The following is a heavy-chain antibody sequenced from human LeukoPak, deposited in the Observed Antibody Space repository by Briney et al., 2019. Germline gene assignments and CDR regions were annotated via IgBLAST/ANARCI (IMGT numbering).Heavy chain of an antibody. D-gene: IGHD1-1*01. CDR3: ATVPPAGFDY. J-gene: IGHJ4*02. CDR2: IHYSGST. V-gene: IGHV4-39*07. Sequence: SETLSLTRTVSGGSISSSSYYWGWIRQPPGKGLEWIGSIHYSGSTYYNPSLKSRVTISVDTSKNQFSLKLSSVTAADTAVYYCATVPPAGFDYWGQGTLVTVSS. CDR1: GGSISSSSYY.